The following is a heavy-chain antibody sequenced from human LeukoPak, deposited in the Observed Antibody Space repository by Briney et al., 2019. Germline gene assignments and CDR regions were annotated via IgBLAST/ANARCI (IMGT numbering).Heavy chain of an antibody. CDR2: IYSGGST. Sequence: PGGSLRLSCAASGFTVSHNYMSWVRQAPGKGLEWVSVIYSGGSTNYADSVKGRFTISRDNSKNTLYLQMNSLRAEDTAVYYCARARSGGYFDYWGRGTLVTVSS. V-gene: IGHV3-66*01. J-gene: IGHJ4*02. D-gene: IGHD3-16*01. CDR1: GFTVSHNY. CDR3: ARARSGGYFDY.